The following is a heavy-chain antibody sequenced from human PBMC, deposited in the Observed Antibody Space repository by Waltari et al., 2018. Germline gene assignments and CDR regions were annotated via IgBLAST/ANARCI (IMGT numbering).Heavy chain of an antibody. CDR1: GFSLSNARMG. CDR2: IFSNDEK. J-gene: IGHJ4*02. V-gene: IGHV2-26*01. CDR3: ARNKYYYDSSGYYYDVIDY. Sequence: QVTLKESGPVLVKPTETLTLTCTVSGFSLSNARMGVSWIRQPPGQALEWLAHIFSNDEKSYSTSLKSRLTISKDTSKSQVVLTMTNMDPVDTATYYCARNKYYYDSSGYYYDVIDYWGQETLVTVSS. D-gene: IGHD3-22*01.